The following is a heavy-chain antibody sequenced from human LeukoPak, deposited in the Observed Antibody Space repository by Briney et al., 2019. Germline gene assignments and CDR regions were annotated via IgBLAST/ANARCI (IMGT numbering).Heavy chain of an antibody. Sequence: QPGRSLRLSCTASGFTVGDYAMSWFRQAPGMGLEWVGLIRSKGYGGTTEYAASVKGRFTISRDDSKSIAYLQMNSLKTGDTAVYYCTREYCSGGNCYPLFDYWGQGTLVTVSS. V-gene: IGHV3-49*03. J-gene: IGHJ4*02. CDR1: GFTVGDYA. CDR2: IRSKGYGGTT. D-gene: IGHD2-15*01. CDR3: TREYCSGGNCYPLFDY.